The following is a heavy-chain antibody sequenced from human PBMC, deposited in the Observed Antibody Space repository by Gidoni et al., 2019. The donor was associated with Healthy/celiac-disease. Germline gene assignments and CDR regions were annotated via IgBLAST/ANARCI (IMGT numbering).Heavy chain of an antibody. Sequence: QFQLVQSGAEVKKPGASVKVSCKASGYTFTSYGISWVRQAPGQGLEWMGWISAYNGNTNYAQKLQGRVTMTTDTSTSTAYMELRSLRSDDTAVYYCARDPTPAYCGGDCFSGWFDPWGQGTLVTVSS. CDR2: ISAYNGNT. CDR1: GYTFTSYG. V-gene: IGHV1-18*01. D-gene: IGHD2-21*02. CDR3: ARDPTPAYCGGDCFSGWFDP. J-gene: IGHJ5*02.